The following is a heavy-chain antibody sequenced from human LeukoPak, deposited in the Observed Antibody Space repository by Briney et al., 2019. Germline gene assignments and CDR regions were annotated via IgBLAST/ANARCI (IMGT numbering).Heavy chain of an antibody. V-gene: IGHV3-33*01. CDR3: VRAYYDFWSGYYPLPCPFNY. CDR1: GFTFSSYG. J-gene: IGHJ4*02. CDR2: IWYDGSNK. Sequence: PGGSLRLSCAASGFTFSSYGMHWVRQAPGKGLEWVAVIWYDGSNKYYADSVKGRFTISRDNSKNTLYLQMNSLRAEDTAVYYCVRAYYDFWSGYYPLPCPFNYWAREPWSPSPQ. D-gene: IGHD3-3*01.